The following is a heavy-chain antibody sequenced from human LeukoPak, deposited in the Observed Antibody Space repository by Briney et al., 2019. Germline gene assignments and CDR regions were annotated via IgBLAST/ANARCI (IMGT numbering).Heavy chain of an antibody. D-gene: IGHD5-24*01. CDR1: GGSISSSSYY. Sequence: PSETLSLTCTVSGGSISSSSYYWGWIRQPPGKGLEWIGSIYYSGSTYYHPSLKSRVTISVDTSKNQFSLKLSSVTAADTAVYYCARQRSSLNWFDPWGQGTLVTVSS. V-gene: IGHV4-39*01. J-gene: IGHJ5*02. CDR3: ARQRSSLNWFDP. CDR2: IYYSGST.